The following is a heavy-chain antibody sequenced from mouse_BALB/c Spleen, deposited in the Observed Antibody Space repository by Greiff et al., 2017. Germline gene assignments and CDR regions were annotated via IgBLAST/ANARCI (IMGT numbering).Heavy chain of an antibody. CDR2: IYPGDGDT. CDR3: ARGGLIYYGNYVGAMDY. D-gene: IGHD2-1*01. Sequence: VQLVESGAELVRPGSSVKISCKASGYAFSSYWMNWVKQRPGQGLEWIGQIYPGDGDTNYNGKFKGKATLTADKSSSTAYMQLSSLTSEDSAVYFCARGGLIYYGNYVGAMDYWGQGTSVTVSS. J-gene: IGHJ4*01. V-gene: IGHV1-80*01. CDR1: GYAFSSYW.